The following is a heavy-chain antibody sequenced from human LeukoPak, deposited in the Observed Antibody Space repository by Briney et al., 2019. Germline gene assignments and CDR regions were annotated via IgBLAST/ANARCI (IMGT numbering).Heavy chain of an antibody. D-gene: IGHD3-10*01. J-gene: IGHJ6*02. CDR3: ARHRGRIRYYYYYGMDV. CDR1: GGSFSSYY. CDR2: IYYSGST. V-gene: IGHV4-39*01. Sequence: PSETLSLTCAVYGGSFSSYYWGWIRQPPGKGLEWIGSIYYSGSTYYNPSLKSRVTISVDTSKNQFSLKLSSVTAADTAVYYCARHRGRIRYYYYYGMDVWGQGTTVTVSS.